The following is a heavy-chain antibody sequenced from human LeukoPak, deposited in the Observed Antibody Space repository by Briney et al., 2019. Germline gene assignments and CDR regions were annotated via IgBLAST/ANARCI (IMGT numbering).Heavy chain of an antibody. CDR3: ARDHSYGYAYSFDF. J-gene: IGHJ4*02. CDR1: GFTFSNFA. CDR2: ISYDGNKK. D-gene: IGHD5-18*01. V-gene: IGHV3-30*02. Sequence: PGGSLRLSCAASGFTFSNFAMHWVRQAPGKGLHWVAFISYDGNKKYYADSVKGRFTISRDSSKNTVYLEMRSLRPEDTAVYYCARDHSYGYAYSFDFWGRGNLVTVSS.